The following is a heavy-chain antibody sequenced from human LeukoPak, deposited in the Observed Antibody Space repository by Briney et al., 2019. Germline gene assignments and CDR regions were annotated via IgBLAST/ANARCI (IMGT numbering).Heavy chain of an antibody. J-gene: IGHJ6*03. Sequence: GGSLRLSCAASGFTFDDYGMSWVRQTPVKGLEWVSGINWNGGSTGYADSVKGRFTISRDNAKNSLYLQMNSLRAEDTALYYCARRPAAGSKVYYYYYYMDVWGKGTTVTVSS. D-gene: IGHD6-13*01. CDR2: INWNGGST. CDR3: ARRPAAGSKVYYYYYYMDV. V-gene: IGHV3-20*04. CDR1: GFTFDDYG.